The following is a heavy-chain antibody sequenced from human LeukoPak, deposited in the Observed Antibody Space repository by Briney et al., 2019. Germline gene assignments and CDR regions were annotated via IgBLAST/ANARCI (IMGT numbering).Heavy chain of an antibody. Sequence: KPSETLSLTCTVSGGSISSYYWSWIRQPPGKGLEWIGYIYYSGSTNYNPSLKSRVTISVGTSKNQFSLKLSSVTAADTAVYYCARDAGAIPRAFDIWGQGTMVTVSS. V-gene: IGHV4-59*01. J-gene: IGHJ3*02. CDR2: IYYSGST. CDR3: ARDAGAIPRAFDI. CDR1: GGSISSYY.